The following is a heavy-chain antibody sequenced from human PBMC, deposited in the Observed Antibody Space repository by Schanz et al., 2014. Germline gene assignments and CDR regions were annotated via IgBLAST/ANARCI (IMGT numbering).Heavy chain of an antibody. J-gene: IGHJ6*02. CDR2: IYYDGSDK. Sequence: QAQLVESGGGVVQPGRSLRLSCAASGFTFNNYGMHWVRQAPGKGLEWVALIYYDGSDKYYADFVEGRFTISRDNSQNTLYLQMSSLRLEDTAVYYCARVMDCSRTSCSYYGMDVWGQGTAVTVSS. V-gene: IGHV3-33*01. CDR1: GFTFNNYG. D-gene: IGHD2-2*01. CDR3: ARVMDCSRTSCSYYGMDV.